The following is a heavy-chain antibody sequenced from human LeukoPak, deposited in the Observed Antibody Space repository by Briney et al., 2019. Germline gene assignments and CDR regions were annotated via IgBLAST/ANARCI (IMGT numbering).Heavy chain of an antibody. D-gene: IGHD3-3*01. CDR1: GYTFTRYY. CDR2: MNPNSGNT. J-gene: IGHJ4*02. Sequence: GASVKVSCKASGYTFTRYYMHWVRQAPGQGLEWMGWMNPNSGNTGYAQKFRGRVTMTRNTSISTAYMELSSLRSEDTAVYYCARAPKLLEWLLNFDYWGQGTLVTVSS. CDR3: ARAPKLLEWLLNFDY. V-gene: IGHV1-8*01.